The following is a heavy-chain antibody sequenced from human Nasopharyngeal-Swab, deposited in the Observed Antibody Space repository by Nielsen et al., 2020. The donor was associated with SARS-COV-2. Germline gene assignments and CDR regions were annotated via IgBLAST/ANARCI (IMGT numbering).Heavy chain of an antibody. CDR1: GFTVSSNY. Sequence: GESLKISCAASGFTVSSNYMSWVRQAPGKGLEWVSVIYSGGSTYYADSVKGRFTISRRNSKNTLYLQMNSLRAEDTAVYYCARVYYDAFDIWGQGTMVTVSS. V-gene: IGHV3-53*04. J-gene: IGHJ3*02. CDR3: ARVYYDAFDI. D-gene: IGHD2-8*01. CDR2: IYSGGST.